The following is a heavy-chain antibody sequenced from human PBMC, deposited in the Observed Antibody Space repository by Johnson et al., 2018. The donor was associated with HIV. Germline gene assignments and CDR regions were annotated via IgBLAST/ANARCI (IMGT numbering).Heavy chain of an antibody. J-gene: IGHJ3*02. CDR1: GFTFSSYA. V-gene: IGHV3-30-3*01. CDR2: VSYDGSNK. CDR3: AREAATTFWGWDAFDI. D-gene: IGHD3-10*02. Sequence: QVQVVESGGGVVQPGRSLRLSCAASGFTFSSYAMHWVRQAPGKGLEWVAVVSYDGSNKYYTDSVKGRFTISRDNSKNTLYLQMNSLRAEDTAVDYCAREAATTFWGWDAFDIWGQGTMVTISS.